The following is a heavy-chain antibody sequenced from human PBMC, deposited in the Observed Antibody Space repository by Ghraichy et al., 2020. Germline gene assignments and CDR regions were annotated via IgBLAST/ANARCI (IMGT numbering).Heavy chain of an antibody. CDR1: GFTFSNYW. V-gene: IGHV3-7*01. D-gene: IGHD2-2*01. Sequence: GGSLRLSCAASGFTFSNYWMSWVRQAPGKGLEWVANINQDGSAKYYVDSVKGRFTISRDNAKNSLYLQMNSLRAEDTAVYYCARIKRAPVSIAEVPVAPDYWGQGTLVIVSS. J-gene: IGHJ4*02. CDR2: INQDGSAK. CDR3: ARIKRAPVSIAEVPVAPDY.